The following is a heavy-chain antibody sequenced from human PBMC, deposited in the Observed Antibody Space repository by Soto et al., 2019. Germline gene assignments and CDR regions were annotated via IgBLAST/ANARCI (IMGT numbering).Heavy chain of an antibody. D-gene: IGHD4-17*01. CDR1: GFTFSSYW. CDR2: IKQDGSEK. V-gene: IGHV3-7*01. CDR3: ARECSGYGDQPDFDY. Sequence: EVQLVESGGGLVQPGGSLRLSCAASGFTFSSYWMSWVRQAPGKGLEWVANIKQDGSEKYYVDSVKGRFTISRDNAKNSLYLQMNSLRAEDTAVYYCARECSGYGDQPDFDYWCQGTLVTVSS. J-gene: IGHJ4*02.